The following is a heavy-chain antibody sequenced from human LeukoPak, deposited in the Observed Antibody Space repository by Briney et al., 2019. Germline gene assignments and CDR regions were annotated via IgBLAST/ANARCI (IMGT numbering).Heavy chain of an antibody. CDR1: GYTFISYG. J-gene: IGHJ6*03. V-gene: IGHV1-18*01. CDR3: AREGAVGPTAPPDYYTYQMDV. D-gene: IGHD1-26*01. Sequence: ASVTVSCKASGYTFISYGITWVRQAPGQGLEWMGWINPYTTKTNYPQSLHGRVTMTTDTSTSTAYIELRSLRSADTAVYNCAREGAVGPTAPPDYYTYQMDVWGKGTTVTVSS. CDR2: INPYTTKT.